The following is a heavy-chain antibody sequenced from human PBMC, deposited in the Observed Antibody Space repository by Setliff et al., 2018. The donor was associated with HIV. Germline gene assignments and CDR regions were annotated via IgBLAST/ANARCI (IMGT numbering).Heavy chain of an antibody. CDR2: INAYNGDT. CDR3: GRDRGWDRRYFEY. V-gene: IGHV1-18*01. Sequence: ASVKVSCKASGHTFSGYGISWMRQAPGQGFEWLGWINAYNGDTNYAPKFQGRVTMTRDKSTSTAYMELRSLRSDDTAVYYCGRDRGWDRRYFEYWGQGTLVTVSS. D-gene: IGHD1-26*01. CDR1: GHTFSGYG. J-gene: IGHJ4*02.